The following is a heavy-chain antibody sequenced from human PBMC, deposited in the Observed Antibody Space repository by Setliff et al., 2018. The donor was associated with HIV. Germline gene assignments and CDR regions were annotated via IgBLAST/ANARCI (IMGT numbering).Heavy chain of an antibody. CDR2: ISAYNGDT. V-gene: IGHV1-18*01. CDR3: ARDPSNTSGWLPYYDY. CDR1: GFTFNHYG. J-gene: IGHJ4*02. D-gene: IGHD6-19*01. Sequence: ASVKVSCKTSGFTFNHYGITWVRQAPGQGLEWMGWISAYNGDTKYSQTFQGRVTMTADTSTATAFMELRSLRSDDTAVYYCARDPSNTSGWLPYYDYWGQGTLVTVSS.